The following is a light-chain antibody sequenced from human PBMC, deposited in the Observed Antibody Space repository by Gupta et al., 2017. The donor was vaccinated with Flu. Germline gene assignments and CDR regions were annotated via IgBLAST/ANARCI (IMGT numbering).Light chain of an antibody. CDR3: LQHNSYPWT. V-gene: IGKV1-17*01. Sequence: DIQMTQSPSSLSASVGDRVTITCRASQGIRNALGWYQQKPGKAPKRLIYAASSLQSGVPSRFSGSGSGTEFTLTISRLQPEDFATYYCLQHNSYPWTFGQGTKVEIK. J-gene: IGKJ1*01. CDR1: QGIRNA. CDR2: AAS.